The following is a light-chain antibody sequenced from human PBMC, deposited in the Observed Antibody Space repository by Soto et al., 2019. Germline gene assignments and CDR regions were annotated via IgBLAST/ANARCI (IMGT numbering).Light chain of an antibody. CDR1: ESVSSD. J-gene: IGKJ4*01. CDR2: HAS. Sequence: EIVMTQSPATLSVSPGERATLSCRASESVSSDLVWYRQKPGQAPRLLIFHASTRATGIPARFSGSGSGTDFTPTISRLETEDFAVYYCQQRSNWPPLTFGGGTKVDIK. V-gene: IGKV3-11*01. CDR3: QQRSNWPPLT.